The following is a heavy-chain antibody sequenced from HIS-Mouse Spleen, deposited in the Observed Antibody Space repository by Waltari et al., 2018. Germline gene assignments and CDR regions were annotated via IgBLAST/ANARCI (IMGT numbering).Heavy chain of an antibody. D-gene: IGHD7-27*01. CDR3: ARVRTGDPSYWYFDL. Sequence: VQLQQLGAGRFKPSATLPLTCAAYGWYLSVYYCNWLLHPPGKGLEWRGEINHSGSTNYNPSLKSRVTISVDTSKNQFSLKLSSVTAADTAVYYCARVRTGDPSYWYFDLWGRGTLVTVSS. V-gene: IGHV4-34*01. CDR1: GWYLSVYY. CDR2: INHSGST. J-gene: IGHJ2*01.